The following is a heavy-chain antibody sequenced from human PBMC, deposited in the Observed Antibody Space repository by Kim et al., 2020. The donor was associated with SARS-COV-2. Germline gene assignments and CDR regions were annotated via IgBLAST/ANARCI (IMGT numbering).Heavy chain of an antibody. D-gene: IGHD5-18*01. V-gene: IGHV6-1*01. J-gene: IGHJ3*02. CDR3: ARGINSAFDI. CDR1: GDSVSSKSVA. CDR2: TYYRSKWYN. Sequence: SQTLSLTCAISGDSVSSKSVAWNWVRQSPSRGLEWLGRTYYRSKWYNDYAVSVKGRISIHPDTSHNQFSLQLNSVTPEDTAVYYCARGINSAFDIWGQGTVGNVSS.